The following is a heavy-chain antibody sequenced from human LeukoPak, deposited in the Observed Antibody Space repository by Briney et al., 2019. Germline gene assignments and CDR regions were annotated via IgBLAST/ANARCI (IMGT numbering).Heavy chain of an antibody. CDR3: ARLAYDSSVYHPYNWFEP. CDR2: IYTSGSN. V-gene: IGHV4-61*02. J-gene: IGHJ5*02. CDR1: CRSISIGSDQ. D-gene: IGHD3-22*01. Sequence: SETLSLTCTVSCRSISIGSDQWSWIRQPGGKGLEGIGRIYTSGSNNYNPSLKRGLTMSVDTSKNQFSLTLASVTAADTDLCFCARLAYDSSVYHPYNWFEPWGQGILVTVSS.